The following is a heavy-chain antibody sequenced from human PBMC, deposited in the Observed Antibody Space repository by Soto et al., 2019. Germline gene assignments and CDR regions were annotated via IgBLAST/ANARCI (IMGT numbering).Heavy chain of an antibody. CDR2: IFSNDEK. CDR3: ARIVRYFDWLLTDWYFDL. J-gene: IGHJ2*01. Sequence: QVTLKESGPVLVKPTETLTLTCTVSGFSLSNARMGVGWIRQPPGKALEWLAHIFSNDEKSYSTSLKSRLTISKDTSKSQVVLTMTNMDPVDTATYYCARIVRYFDWLLTDWYFDLWGRGTLVTVSS. CDR1: GFSLSNARMG. D-gene: IGHD3-9*01. V-gene: IGHV2-26*01.